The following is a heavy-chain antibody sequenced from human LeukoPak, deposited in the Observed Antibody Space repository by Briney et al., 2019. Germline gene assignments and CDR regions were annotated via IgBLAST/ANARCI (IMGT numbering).Heavy chain of an antibody. V-gene: IGHV1-2*02. CDR3: AREVIAVHAFDI. Sequence: GASVKVSCKASGYTFTGYYMHWVRQAPGQGLEWMGWINPNSGGTNYAQKFQGRVTMTRDTSISTAYMELSRLRSDDTAVYCCAREVIAVHAFDIWGQGTMVTVSS. CDR1: GYTFTGYY. J-gene: IGHJ3*02. CDR2: INPNSGGT. D-gene: IGHD6-19*01.